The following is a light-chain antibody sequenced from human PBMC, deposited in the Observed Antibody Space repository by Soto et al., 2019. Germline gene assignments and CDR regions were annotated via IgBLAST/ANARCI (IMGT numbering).Light chain of an antibody. Sequence: EIVLTQSPGTLSLSPGERATLSCSASQSVSSNHLAWYRRTPGQAPRLLIYAASYMATEIPGRFSGSGSGTDFTLNITRLEPEDFAVYYCKKYVITPPTFGTGPRVEIK. CDR1: QSVSSNH. V-gene: IGKV3-20*01. CDR3: KKYVITPPT. CDR2: AAS. J-gene: IGKJ1*01.